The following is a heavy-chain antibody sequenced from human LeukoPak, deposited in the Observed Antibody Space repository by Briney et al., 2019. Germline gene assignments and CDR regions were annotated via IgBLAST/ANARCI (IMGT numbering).Heavy chain of an antibody. V-gene: IGHV1-8*01. D-gene: IGHD2-15*01. Sequence: ASVKVSRKSSAYTFTSYDINWGRQATGQGLEWMGWMNPNSGNTGYAQKFQGRVTMTRNTSISTAYMELSSLRSEDTAVYYCARAVRRDSGGWRLDYWGQGTLVTVSS. J-gene: IGHJ4*02. CDR3: ARAVRRDSGGWRLDY. CDR2: MNPNSGNT. CDR1: AYTFTSYD.